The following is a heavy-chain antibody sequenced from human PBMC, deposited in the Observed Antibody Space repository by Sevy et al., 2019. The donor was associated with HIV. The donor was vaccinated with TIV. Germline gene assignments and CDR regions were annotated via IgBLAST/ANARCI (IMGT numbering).Heavy chain of an antibody. D-gene: IGHD3-16*01. J-gene: IGHJ4*02. CDR3: VFGLLY. Sequence: GGYLRLSCSASGFNFSNYAMHWVRQAPGKGLDSVSVISPKGDSTYYADSVKGRFTISRDNSKNTLDLQMSSLRAEDTAVYYCVFGLLYWGQGALVTVSS. V-gene: IGHV3-64D*06. CDR1: GFNFSNYA. CDR2: ISPKGDST.